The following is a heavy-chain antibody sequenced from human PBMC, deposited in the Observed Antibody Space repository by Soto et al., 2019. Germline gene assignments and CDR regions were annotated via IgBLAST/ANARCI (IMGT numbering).Heavy chain of an antibody. D-gene: IGHD4-4*01. CDR1: GFTFSSYA. Sequence: QVQLVESGGGVVQPGRSLRLSCAASGFTFSSYAMHWVRQAPGKGLEWVAVISYDGSNKYYADSVKGRFTISRDNSKXXXXXXXXXXXXXDTXXXXCARPLWRNDYNWGYFDLWGRGTQVTVSS. J-gene: IGHJ2*01. V-gene: IGHV3-30-3*01. CDR2: ISYDGSNK. CDR3: ARPLWRNDYNWGYFDL.